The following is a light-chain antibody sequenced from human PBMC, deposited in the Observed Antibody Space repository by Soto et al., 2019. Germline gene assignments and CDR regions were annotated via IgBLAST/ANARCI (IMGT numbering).Light chain of an antibody. J-gene: IGLJ3*02. CDR2: QDS. CDR3: QAWDSSSWV. Sequence: SYELTQPPSVSVSPGQTASITCSGDKLGDKYACWYQQKPGQSPVLVIYQDSKRPSGIPERFSGSNSGNTATLTISGTQAMYEADYYCQAWDSSSWVFGGGTKVTVL. CDR1: KLGDKY. V-gene: IGLV3-1*01.